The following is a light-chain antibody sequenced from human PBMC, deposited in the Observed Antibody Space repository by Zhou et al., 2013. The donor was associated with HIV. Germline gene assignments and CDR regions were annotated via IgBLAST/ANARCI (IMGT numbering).Light chain of an antibody. CDR2: KTS. CDR1: ETVGRS. J-gene: IGKJ5*01. V-gene: IGKV1-5*03. Sequence: IQMTQSPSIVSASPGDRVTITCRANETVGRSLAWYQQKLGKAPKLLIYKTSSLDKGVPSRFSGSGSGTEFTLTIAGLQPEDLGTYYCQQSYNTVSITFGQGTRLEIK. CDR3: QQSYNTVSIT.